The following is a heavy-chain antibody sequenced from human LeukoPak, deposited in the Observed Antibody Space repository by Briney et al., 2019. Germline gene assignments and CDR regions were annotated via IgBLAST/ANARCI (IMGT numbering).Heavy chain of an antibody. Sequence: GASVKVSCKASGGTFSSYAISWVRQAPGQGLEWMGGIIPIFGTANYAQKFQGRVTITADESTSTAYMELSSLRSEDTAVYYCAGVSLYINSPRYYYSYAVLDFGGQGTRVTVSS. J-gene: IGHJ4*02. CDR3: AGVSLYINSPRYYYSYAVLDF. CDR1: GGTFSSYA. CDR2: IIPIFGTA. D-gene: IGHD3-22*01. V-gene: IGHV1-69*13.